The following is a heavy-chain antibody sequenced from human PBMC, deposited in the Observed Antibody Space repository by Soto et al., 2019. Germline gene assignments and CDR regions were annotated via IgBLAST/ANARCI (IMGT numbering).Heavy chain of an antibody. Sequence: GASVKVSCKTAGYTFSSYDIYWVRQAPGQGLEWMGWIRTYNGGTNYAQKFQTRVTMTTDKSTDTAYMDLRSLTSDDTAIYYCARAGAAPYYYYGLDVWGQGTTVTVS. CDR1: GYTFSSYD. D-gene: IGHD3-10*01. CDR2: IRTYNGGT. J-gene: IGHJ6*02. CDR3: ARAGAAPYYYYGLDV. V-gene: IGHV1-18*01.